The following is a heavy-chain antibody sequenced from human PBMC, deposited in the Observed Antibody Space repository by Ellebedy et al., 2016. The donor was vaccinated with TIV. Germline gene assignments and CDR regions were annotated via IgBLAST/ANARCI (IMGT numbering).Heavy chain of an antibody. J-gene: IGHJ4*02. Sequence: PGGSLRLSCAASGFTFSSYAMHWVRQAPGKGLEWVAVMSYDGNNKYYADSVKGRFTISRDNSKNTLYLQMNSLRAEDTAVYYCARGEETYGMGYFDYWGQGTLVTVSS. CDR3: ARGEETYGMGYFDY. CDR1: GFTFSSYA. V-gene: IGHV3-30-3*01. D-gene: IGHD4-17*01. CDR2: MSYDGNNK.